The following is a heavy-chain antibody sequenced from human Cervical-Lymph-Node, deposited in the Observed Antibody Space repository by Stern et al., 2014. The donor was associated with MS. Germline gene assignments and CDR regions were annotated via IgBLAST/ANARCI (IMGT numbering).Heavy chain of an antibody. J-gene: IGHJ4*02. CDR2: IDWNDKT. D-gene: IGHD3-3*01. V-gene: IGHV2-70*04. CDR1: GFSLVTSGVR. CDR3: ARMMGSGYRHYFDY. Sequence: QVTLKESGPALVKPTLTLTLTCTFSGFSLVTSGVRVSWIRQPPGKALEWLARIDWNDKTFYNTSLMTRLTISKDTSKNQVVLTMTNVDPVDTATYYCARMMGSGYRHYFDYWGQGTPVTVS.